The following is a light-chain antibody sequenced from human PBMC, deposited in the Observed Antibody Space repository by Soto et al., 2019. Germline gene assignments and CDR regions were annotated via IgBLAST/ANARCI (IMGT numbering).Light chain of an antibody. CDR2: GAS. V-gene: IGKV3-20*01. CDR3: QQYGRSPRLST. J-gene: IGKJ2*01. Sequence: EIVLTQSPGTLSLSPGEGATLSCRASQSVTSNYLAWYQQKPGQAPRLLIYGASTRAAGVPDRFSGSGSGSDLPCTITSRGPEDFAVYYCQQYGRSPRLSTFGQGTKVGVK. CDR1: QSVTSNY.